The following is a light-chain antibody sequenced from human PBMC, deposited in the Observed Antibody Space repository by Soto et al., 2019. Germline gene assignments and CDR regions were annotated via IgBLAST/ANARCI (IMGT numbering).Light chain of an antibody. V-gene: IGKV3-15*01. CDR3: QQYNGSPQT. CDR2: GAS. Sequence: EIVLTQSPATLSVSPGERVTLSCRASQTFRSYLASYQQRPGQAPRLLIYGASTRDTGIPDRFSGRESGTDFTLTISRLQSEDSAVYYCQQYNGSPQTFGQGTRL. CDR1: QTFRSY. J-gene: IGKJ5*01.